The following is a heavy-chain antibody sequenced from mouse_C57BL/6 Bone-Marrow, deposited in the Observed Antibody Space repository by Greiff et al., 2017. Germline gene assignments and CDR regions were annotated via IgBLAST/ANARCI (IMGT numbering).Heavy chain of an antibody. J-gene: IGHJ2*01. V-gene: IGHV1-53*01. CDR3: ASGLTGFDYFDY. Sequence: QVQLQQPGTELVKPGASVKLSCKASGYTFTSYWMHWVKQRPGQGLEWIGNINPSNGGNNYNEKFKSKATLTVDKSSSTAYMQLSSLTSEVSAVYYCASGLTGFDYFDYWGQGTTLTVSS. CDR1: GYTFTSYW. CDR2: INPSNGGN. D-gene: IGHD4-1*01.